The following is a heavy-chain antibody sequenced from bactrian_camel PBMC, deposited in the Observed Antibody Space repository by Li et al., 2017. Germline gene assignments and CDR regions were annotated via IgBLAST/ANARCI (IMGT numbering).Heavy chain of an antibody. D-gene: IGHD4*01. V-gene: IGHV3S53*01. CDR1: SSVYC. J-gene: IGHJ4*01. Sequence: HVQLVESGGGEVQAGGSLKLTCETSSSVYCVGWFRHPPGKREMREAVATIDTDGGTFYAASVKGRFTISRDNAKNALYLQMNNLRTEDTAAYYCATAATLATVSPLDVLFNRQGTQVTVS. CDR2: IDTDGGT.